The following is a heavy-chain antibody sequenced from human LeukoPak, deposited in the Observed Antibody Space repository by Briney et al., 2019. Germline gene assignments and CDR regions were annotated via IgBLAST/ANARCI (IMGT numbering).Heavy chain of an antibody. V-gene: IGHV3-49*04. J-gene: IGHJ4*02. CDR1: GFTFGDYA. CDR2: IRSKAYGGTT. D-gene: IGHD4-17*01. Sequence: GGSLRLSCTGSGFTFGDYAMTWVRQAPGKGLEWVGFIRSKAYGGTTEYAASVKDRFTISRDDSKSIAYLQMNSLKTEDTAVYYCTRETTPYYWGQGTLVTVSS. CDR3: TRETTPYY.